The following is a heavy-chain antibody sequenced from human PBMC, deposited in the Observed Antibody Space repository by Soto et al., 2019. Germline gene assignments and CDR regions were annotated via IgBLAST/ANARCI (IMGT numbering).Heavy chain of an antibody. Sequence: QVQLVESGGGVVQPGRSLRLSCAASGFTFSRYGMNWVRQAPGKGLEWVATIWYDGSDKYYAESVKGRFTISRDSSKTTVYLQMNSLRAEDSAVYYCTRERDSGDSSKWFDPWGQGTLVTVSS. CDR2: IWYDGSDK. CDR1: GFTFSRYG. CDR3: TRERDSGDSSKWFDP. V-gene: IGHV3-33*01. D-gene: IGHD4-17*01. J-gene: IGHJ5*02.